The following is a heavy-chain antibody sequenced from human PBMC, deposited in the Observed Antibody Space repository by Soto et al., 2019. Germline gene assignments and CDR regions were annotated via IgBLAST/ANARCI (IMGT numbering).Heavy chain of an antibody. V-gene: IGHV4-4*02. Sequence: QVHLQESGPGLVKPSGTLSLTCVVSGGSISGRNWWSWVRQAPGKGLEWIGEVFHSGDTTYSPSLRSRVTISVDKAKNQFSLHLNSVTAADTAVYYCTRLIYDSRLNYFYLDRWGQGALVTVAS. CDR1: GGSISGRNW. J-gene: IGHJ4*02. CDR3: TRLIYDSRLNYFYLDR. CDR2: VFHSGDT. D-gene: IGHD3-22*01.